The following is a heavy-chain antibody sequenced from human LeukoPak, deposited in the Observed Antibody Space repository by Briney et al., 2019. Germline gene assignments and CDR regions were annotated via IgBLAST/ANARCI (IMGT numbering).Heavy chain of an antibody. J-gene: IGHJ5*02. CDR1: GYSISSGYF. Sequence: SETLSLTCTVSGYSISSGYFWGWIRQPPGKGLECIGTIYHSGSTYYNPSLKSRVTISVDTSKNQFSLKLSSVTAADTAVYYCARGSIAAAGTGLDPWGQGTLVTVSS. V-gene: IGHV4-38-2*02. D-gene: IGHD6-13*01. CDR3: ARGSIAAAGTGLDP. CDR2: IYHSGST.